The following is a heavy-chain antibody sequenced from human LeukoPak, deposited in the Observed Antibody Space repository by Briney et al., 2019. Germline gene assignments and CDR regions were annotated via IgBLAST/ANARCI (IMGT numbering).Heavy chain of an antibody. Sequence: PSETLSLTCTDSGGSISSYYWSWIRQPPGKGLEWMGYIYYSGSTNYNPSIMSRVTISVDTSKNQYSLKLSPVTAADTAVYYCARYGESYGSGGNWFDPWGQGTLVTVSS. J-gene: IGHJ5*02. CDR3: ARYGESYGSGGNWFDP. CDR2: IYYSGST. V-gene: IGHV4-59*01. CDR1: GGSISSYY. D-gene: IGHD3-10*01.